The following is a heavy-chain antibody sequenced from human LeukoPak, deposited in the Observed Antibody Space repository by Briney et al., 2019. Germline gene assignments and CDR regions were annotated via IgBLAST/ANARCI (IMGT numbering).Heavy chain of an antibody. D-gene: IGHD3-16*02. V-gene: IGHV1-24*01. CDR2: FDPEDGET. Sequence: ASVKVSCKVSGYTLTELSMHWVRQAPGKGLEWMGGFDPEDGETIYAQKFQGRVTMTEDTSTDTAYMELSSLRSEDTAVHYCATGLYDYVWGSYRQSGWFDPWGQGTLVTVSS. CDR1: GYTLTELS. J-gene: IGHJ5*02. CDR3: ATGLYDYVWGSYRQSGWFDP.